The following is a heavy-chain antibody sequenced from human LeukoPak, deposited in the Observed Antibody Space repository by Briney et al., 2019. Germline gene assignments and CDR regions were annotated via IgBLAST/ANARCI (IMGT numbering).Heavy chain of an antibody. V-gene: IGHV4-59*08. Sequence: SETLSLTCTVSGGSISSYYWSWIRRPPGKGLEWIGYIYYSGSTNYNPSLKSRVTISVDTSKNQFSLKLSSVTAADTAVYYCARWAYYYGSGSHFDYWGQGTLVTVSS. CDR3: ARWAYYYGSGSHFDY. J-gene: IGHJ4*02. D-gene: IGHD3-10*01. CDR1: GGSISSYY. CDR2: IYYSGST.